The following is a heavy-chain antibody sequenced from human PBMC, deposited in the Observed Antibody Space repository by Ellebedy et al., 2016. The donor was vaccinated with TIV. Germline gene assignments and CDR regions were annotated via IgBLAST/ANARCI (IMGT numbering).Heavy chain of an antibody. CDR3: ARDEFGEMDL. CDR2: INWNGDKI. D-gene: IGHD3-10*01. J-gene: IGHJ6*04. CDR1: GFTLGDYG. Sequence: GESLKISCAASGFTLGDYGMTWVRQAPGKGLEWVSGINWNGDKIDYADSVKDRFTISRDNAQNSLFLQMNSLRVEDTAVYFCARDEFGEMDLWGKGTTVIVSS. V-gene: IGHV3-20*04.